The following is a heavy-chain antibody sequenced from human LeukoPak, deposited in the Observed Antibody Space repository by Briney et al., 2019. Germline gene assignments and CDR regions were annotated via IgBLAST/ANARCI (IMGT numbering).Heavy chain of an antibody. J-gene: IGHJ3*02. CDR3: TREETGFDAFDI. D-gene: IGHD1-1*01. Sequence: PGGSLRLSCAASGFTFSSYWMHWVRQAPGKGLVWVSRINSDGSSTSYADSVKGRFTISRDNAKNTLYLQMNSLRAEDTAVYYCTREETGFDAFDIWGQGTMVTVSS. V-gene: IGHV3-74*01. CDR1: GFTFSSYW. CDR2: INSDGSST.